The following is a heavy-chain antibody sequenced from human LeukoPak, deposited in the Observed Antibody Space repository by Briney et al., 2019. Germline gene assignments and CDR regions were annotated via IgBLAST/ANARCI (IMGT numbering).Heavy chain of an antibody. V-gene: IGHV4-59*01. D-gene: IGHD3-10*01. J-gene: IGHJ4*02. CDR2: IYYSGST. CDR1: GGSISSYY. CDR3: ASSLWFGEFIFDY. Sequence: SETLSLTCTVSGGSISSYYWSWIRQPPGKGLEWIGYIYYSGSTNYNPSLKSRATISVDTSKNQFSLKLSSVTAADTAVYYCASSLWFGEFIFDYRGQGTLVTVSS.